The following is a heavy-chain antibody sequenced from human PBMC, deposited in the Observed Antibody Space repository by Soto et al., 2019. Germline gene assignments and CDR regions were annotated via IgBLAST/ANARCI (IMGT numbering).Heavy chain of an antibody. Sequence: QVQLVQSGAEVKKPGASVKVSCKASGYTFTSYYMHWVRQAPGQGLEWMGIINPSGGSTSYAQKFQGRVTMNRDTSTSTVYMELSSLRSEDTAVYYCARDSGWLVVLYYFYYWGQGTLVTVSS. V-gene: IGHV1-46*01. D-gene: IGHD6-19*01. CDR2: INPSGGST. J-gene: IGHJ4*02. CDR3: ARDSGWLVVLYYFYY. CDR1: GYTFTSYY.